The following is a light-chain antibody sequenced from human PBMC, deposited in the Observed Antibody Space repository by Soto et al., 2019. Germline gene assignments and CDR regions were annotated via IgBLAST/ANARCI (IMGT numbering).Light chain of an antibody. Sequence: IVLAEPPSTRSVSPGERATLSCRASQSVSNNYLAWYQQKPGQAPRLPIYGASNRATGIPDRFSGSGSGTDFTLTISRLEPEDFAVYYCQQYGRSPCTFGQGTKVDI. V-gene: IGKV3-20*01. CDR3: QQYGRSPCT. CDR2: GAS. CDR1: QSVSNNY. J-gene: IGKJ1*01.